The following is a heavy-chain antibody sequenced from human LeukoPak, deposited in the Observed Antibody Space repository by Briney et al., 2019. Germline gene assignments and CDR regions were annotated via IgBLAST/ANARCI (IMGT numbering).Heavy chain of an antibody. D-gene: IGHD6-19*01. CDR2: ISWDGGST. Sequence: GGSLRLSCAASGFTFDDYTMHWVRQAPGKGLEWVSLISWDGGSTYYADSVKGRFTISRDNAKNSLYLQMNSLRAEDTAVYYCARDEEAVAGRQTTFNYWGQGTLVTVSS. CDR1: GFTFDDYT. J-gene: IGHJ4*02. CDR3: ARDEEAVAGRQTTFNY. V-gene: IGHV3-43*01.